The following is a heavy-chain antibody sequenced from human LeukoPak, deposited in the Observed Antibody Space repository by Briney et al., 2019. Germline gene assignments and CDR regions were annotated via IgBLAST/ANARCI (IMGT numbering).Heavy chain of an antibody. CDR2: IRYDGSNK. D-gene: IGHD2-21*02. CDR1: GFTFSSYG. Sequence: PGGSLRLSCAASGFTFSSYGMHWVRQAPGKGLEWVAFIRYDGSNKYYADSVKGRFTISRDNSKNTLYLQMNSLRAEDTAVYYCAGGDWPLSPPDYWGQGTLVTVSS. J-gene: IGHJ4*02. V-gene: IGHV3-30*02. CDR3: AGGDWPLSPPDY.